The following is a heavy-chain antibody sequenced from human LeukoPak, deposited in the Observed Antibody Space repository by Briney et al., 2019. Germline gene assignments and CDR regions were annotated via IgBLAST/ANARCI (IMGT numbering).Heavy chain of an antibody. CDR3: ARDEAPDY. CDR2: IYYSGST. J-gene: IGHJ4*02. Sequence: PSETLSLTCTVSGGSISSSSYYWGWIRQPPGKGLEWIGSIYYSGSTYYNPSLKSRVTISVDTSKNQFSLKLSSVTASDTAVYSCARDEAPDYWGPGTLVTVSS. V-gene: IGHV4-39*07. CDR1: GGSISSSSYY.